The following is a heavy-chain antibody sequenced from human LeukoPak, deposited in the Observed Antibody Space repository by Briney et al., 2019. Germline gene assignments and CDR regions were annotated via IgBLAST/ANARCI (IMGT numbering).Heavy chain of an antibody. CDR2: IYYSGST. CDR1: GGSISSSNYY. CDR3: ARGQLLWFGEKNYYYYYMDV. D-gene: IGHD3-10*01. Sequence: PSETLSLTCTVSGGSISSSNYYWGWIRQPPGKGLEWIVSIYYSGSTYYSPSLKSRVTISVDTSKNQFSLKLSSVTAADTAVYYCARGQLLWFGEKNYYYYYMDVWGKGTTVTVSS. V-gene: IGHV4-39*07. J-gene: IGHJ6*03.